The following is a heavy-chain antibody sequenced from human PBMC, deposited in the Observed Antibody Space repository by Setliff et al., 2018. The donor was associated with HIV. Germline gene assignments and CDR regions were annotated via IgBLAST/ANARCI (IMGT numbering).Heavy chain of an antibody. CDR2: ILYSGST. Sequence: SETLSLTCTVSGGSISSYYWSWIRQPPGKGLECIGYILYSGSTNYNPSLKSRVTISVDTSKNQFSLKLSSVTAADTAVYYCAREIGDGSGTLNAFDIWGQGTTVTVSS. V-gene: IGHV4-59*01. J-gene: IGHJ3*02. CDR1: GGSISSYY. D-gene: IGHD3-10*01. CDR3: AREIGDGSGTLNAFDI.